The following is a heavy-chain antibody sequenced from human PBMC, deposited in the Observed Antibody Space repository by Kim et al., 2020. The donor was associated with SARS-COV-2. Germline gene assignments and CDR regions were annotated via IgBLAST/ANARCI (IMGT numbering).Heavy chain of an antibody. V-gene: IGHV3-64*01. Sequence: GGSLRLSCAASGFTFSSYAMPWVRQAPGKGLEYVSAISSNGGSTYYANSVKGRFTISRDNSKNTLYLQMGSLRAEDMAVYYCARGRTFGVVWGYSYYGL. CDR1: GFTFSSYA. CDR2: ISSNGGST. J-gene: IGHJ6*01. D-gene: IGHD3-3*01. CDR3: ARGRTFGVVWGYSYYGL.